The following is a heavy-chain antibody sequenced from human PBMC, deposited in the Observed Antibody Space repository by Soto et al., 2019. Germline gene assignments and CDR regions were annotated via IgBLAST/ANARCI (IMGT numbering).Heavy chain of an antibody. Sequence: SETLSLTCTVSGGSISGFYWSWTRKSAGKGLEWIGRIYATGTTDYNPSLKSRVMMSVDTSKKQFSLKLRSVTAADTAVYYCVRDGTKTLRDWFDPWGQGISVTVSS. D-gene: IGHD1-1*01. CDR1: GGSISGFY. J-gene: IGHJ5*02. CDR3: VRDGTKTLRDWFDP. CDR2: IYATGTT. V-gene: IGHV4-4*07.